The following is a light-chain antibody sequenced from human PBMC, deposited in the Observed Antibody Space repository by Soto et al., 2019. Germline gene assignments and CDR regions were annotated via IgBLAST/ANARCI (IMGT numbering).Light chain of an antibody. CDR2: EVS. Sequence: ALTQPASVSGSPGQSITISCTGSSSDVGAYTYVSWYQQHPGKAPKLMIFEVSDRPSGVSNRFSGSKSGNTASLTISGLQAEDEADYYCSSYTTSNTLVFGGGTKLTVL. CDR3: SSYTTSNTLV. CDR1: SSDVGAYTY. V-gene: IGLV2-14*01. J-gene: IGLJ2*01.